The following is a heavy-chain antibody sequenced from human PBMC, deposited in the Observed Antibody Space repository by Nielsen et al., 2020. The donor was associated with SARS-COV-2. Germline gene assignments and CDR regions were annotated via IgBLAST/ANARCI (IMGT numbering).Heavy chain of an antibody. Sequence: GGSLRLSCAASKFTFDHYAMHWVRQAPGKGLEWVSGISWNSGNTGYADSVKGRFTISRDNAKNSVSLQMNDLRVDDTAVYYCATEESSGWYRICAFDIWGHGTMVSVSS. CDR3: ATEESSGWYRICAFDI. CDR1: KFTFDHYA. D-gene: IGHD6-19*01. V-gene: IGHV3-9*01. CDR2: ISWNSGNT. J-gene: IGHJ3*02.